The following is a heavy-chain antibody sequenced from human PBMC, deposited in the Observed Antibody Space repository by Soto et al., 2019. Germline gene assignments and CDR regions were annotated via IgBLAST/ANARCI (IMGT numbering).Heavy chain of an antibody. V-gene: IGHV3-23*01. CDR2: ISGSGGST. D-gene: IGHD4-17*01. Sequence: GGSLRLSCAASGFTFSSYAMSWVRQAPGKGPEWVSAISGSGGSTYYADSVKGRFTISRDNSKNTLYLQMNSLRAEDTAVYYCATPLGRVDYGDYGGYWGQGTLVTVSS. J-gene: IGHJ4*02. CDR3: ATPLGRVDYGDYGGY. CDR1: GFTFSSYA.